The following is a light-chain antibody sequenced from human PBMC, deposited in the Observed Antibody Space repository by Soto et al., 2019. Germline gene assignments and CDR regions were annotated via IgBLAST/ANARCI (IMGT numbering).Light chain of an antibody. J-gene: IGLJ1*01. Sequence: QSVLTQPASVSGSPGQSITISCTGTSSDVGGYNYVSWYQHHPGKAPKLMIFDVSNRPSGVSNRFSGSKSGNTASLTISGLQADFVADYYCYSYTSSNTYVFGTGTNVTVL. CDR2: DVS. V-gene: IGLV2-14*03. CDR3: YSYTSSNTYV. CDR1: SSDVGGYNY.